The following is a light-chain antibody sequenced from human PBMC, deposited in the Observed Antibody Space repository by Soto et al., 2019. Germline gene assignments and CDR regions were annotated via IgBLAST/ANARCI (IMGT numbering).Light chain of an antibody. J-gene: IGKJ2*01. CDR3: QQYDNLVT. CDR2: DAS. CDR1: QSISNY. V-gene: IGKV1-33*01. Sequence: DIQMTQSPSSLSASVGDRVTITCQASQSISNYLNWYQQKPGKAPKLLIYDASNLETGVPSRFSGSGSGTDFTFTISSLQAEDIATYYYQQYDNLVTFGQGTKLEIK.